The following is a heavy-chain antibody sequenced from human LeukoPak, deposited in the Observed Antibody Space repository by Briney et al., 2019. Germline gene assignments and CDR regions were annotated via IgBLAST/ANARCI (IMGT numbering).Heavy chain of an antibody. Sequence: GGSLRLSCAASGFTFSDYAMSWVRQAPGKGLEWVSAIGGSSDFTYYAEYVKGRFTVSRDNSKETLYLQMNSLRAEDTAVYYCAKADRGWGVITKDWGQGTLVTVSS. V-gene: IGHV3-23*01. CDR3: AKADRGWGVITKD. J-gene: IGHJ4*02. CDR2: IGGSSDFT. CDR1: GFTFSDYA. D-gene: IGHD3-10*01.